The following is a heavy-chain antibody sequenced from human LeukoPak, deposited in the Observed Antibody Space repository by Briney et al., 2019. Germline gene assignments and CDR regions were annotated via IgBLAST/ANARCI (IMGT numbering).Heavy chain of an antibody. CDR1: GGSISSYY. CDR3: ARGGAIAATIYSY. Sequence: SETLSLICTVSGGSISSYYWSWIRRPPGKGLEWIGYIYYSGSTNYNPSLKSRLNISVDTSKNQFSLNLSSVTAADTAVYYCARGGAIAATIYSYWGQGTLVTVSS. D-gene: IGHD5-12*01. CDR2: IYYSGST. J-gene: IGHJ4*02. V-gene: IGHV4-59*01.